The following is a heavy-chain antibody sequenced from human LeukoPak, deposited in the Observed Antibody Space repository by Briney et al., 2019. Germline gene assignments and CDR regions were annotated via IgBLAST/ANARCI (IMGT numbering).Heavy chain of an antibody. CDR2: IYHSGST. V-gene: IGHV4-4*02. D-gene: IGHD6-19*01. J-gene: IGHJ4*02. CDR3: ATIKYSSGWYVGFDY. Sequence: HSETLSLTCTVSGGSISSSNWWSWVRQPPGKGLEWIGEIYHSGSTNYNPSLKSRVTISVDKSKNQFSLKLSSVTAADTAVYYCATIKYSSGWYVGFDYWGQGTLVTVSS. CDR1: GGSISSSNW.